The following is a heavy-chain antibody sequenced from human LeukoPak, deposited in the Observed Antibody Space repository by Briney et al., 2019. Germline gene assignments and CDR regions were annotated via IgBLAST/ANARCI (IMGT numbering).Heavy chain of an antibody. CDR1: GGTFSSYA. Sequence: SVKVSCKASGGTFSSYAISWVRQAPGQGLEWMGRIIPILGIANYAQKFQGRVTITADKSTSTAYMELSSLRSEDTAVYYCARDQHYGDYQPLDYWGQGTLVTVST. CDR3: ARDQHYGDYQPLDY. D-gene: IGHD4-17*01. V-gene: IGHV1-69*04. CDR2: IIPILGIA. J-gene: IGHJ4*02.